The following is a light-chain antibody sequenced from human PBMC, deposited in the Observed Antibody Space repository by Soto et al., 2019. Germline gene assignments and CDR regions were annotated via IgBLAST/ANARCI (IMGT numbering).Light chain of an antibody. CDR1: QSVSSSS. Sequence: EIVLTQSPGTLSLSPGERATLSCRASQSVSSSSLAWYQQKPGQAPRLLLDGASSRATGIPDRFSGSGSGTDFNLTISRLEPEDFAVYYCQQYGTSPWTFGQGTKVDI. V-gene: IGKV3-20*01. CDR2: GAS. CDR3: QQYGTSPWT. J-gene: IGKJ1*01.